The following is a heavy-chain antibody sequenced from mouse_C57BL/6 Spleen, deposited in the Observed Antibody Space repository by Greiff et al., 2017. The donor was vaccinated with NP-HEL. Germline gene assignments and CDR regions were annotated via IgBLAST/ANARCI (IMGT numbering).Heavy chain of an antibody. CDR2: IYPSDSET. Sequence: QVQLQQPGAELVRPGSSVKLSCKASGYTFTSYWMDWVKQRPGQGLEWIGNIYPSDSETHYNQKFKDKATLTVDKSSSTAYMQLSSLTSEDSAVYYCARYGGNYEYFDVWGTGTTVTVSS. D-gene: IGHD2-1*01. CDR3: ARYGGNYEYFDV. CDR1: GYTFTSYW. J-gene: IGHJ1*03. V-gene: IGHV1-61*01.